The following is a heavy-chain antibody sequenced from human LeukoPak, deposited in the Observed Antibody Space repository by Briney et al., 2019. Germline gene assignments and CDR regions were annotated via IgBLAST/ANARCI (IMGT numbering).Heavy chain of an antibody. CDR3: ARGAAFDI. CDR1: GGSISSSSYY. CDR2: IYYSGTA. J-gene: IGHJ3*02. Sequence: SETLSLTCTVSGGSISSSSYYWGWIRQPPGKGLEWIGSIYYSGTAYYNPSLKSRVTISVDTSKNQFSLKLSSVTAADTAVYYCARGAAFDIWGQGAMVTVSS. V-gene: IGHV4-39*01.